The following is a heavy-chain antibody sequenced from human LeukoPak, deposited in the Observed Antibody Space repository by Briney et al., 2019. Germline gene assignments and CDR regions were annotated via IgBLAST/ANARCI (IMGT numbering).Heavy chain of an antibody. Sequence: PSETLSLTCAVYGGSFSGYYWSWIRQPPGKGLEWIGEINHSGSTNYNPSLKSRVTISVDTSKNQFSLKLSSVTAADTAVYYCARGGLRYSTGPKAFDIWGQGTTVTVSS. V-gene: IGHV4-34*01. J-gene: IGHJ3*02. CDR2: INHSGST. D-gene: IGHD2-8*02. CDR3: ARGGLRYSTGPKAFDI. CDR1: GGSFSGYY.